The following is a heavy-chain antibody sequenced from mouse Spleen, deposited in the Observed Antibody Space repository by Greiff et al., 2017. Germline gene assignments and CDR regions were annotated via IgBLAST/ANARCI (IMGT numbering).Heavy chain of an antibody. Sequence: VQLQQSGAELVKPGASVKLSCKASGYTFTEYTIHWVKQRSGQGLEWIGWFYPGSGSIKYNEKFKDKATLTADKSSSTVYMELSRVTSEDSAVYFCARHEEGSTMITGSYYAMDYWGQGTSVTVSS. CDR3: ARHEEGSTMITGSYYAMDY. V-gene: IGHV1-62-2*01. J-gene: IGHJ4*01. D-gene: IGHD2-4*01. CDR2: FYPGSGSI. CDR1: GYTFTEYT.